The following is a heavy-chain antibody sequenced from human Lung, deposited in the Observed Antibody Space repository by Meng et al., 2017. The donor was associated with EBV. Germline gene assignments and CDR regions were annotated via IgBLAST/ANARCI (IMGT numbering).Heavy chain of an antibody. CDR2: IRSKANSYAT. CDR3: TRLMYSSSLGY. J-gene: IGHJ4*02. V-gene: IGHV3-73*02. CDR1: GFTFSGSA. D-gene: IGHD6-6*01. Sequence: EVQLVESGGGLVQPGGSLKLSCAASGFTFSGSAMHWVRQASGKGLEWVGRIRSKANSYATAYAASVKGRFTISRDDSKNTAYLQMNSLKTEDTAVYYCTRLMYSSSLGYWGQGTLVTVSS.